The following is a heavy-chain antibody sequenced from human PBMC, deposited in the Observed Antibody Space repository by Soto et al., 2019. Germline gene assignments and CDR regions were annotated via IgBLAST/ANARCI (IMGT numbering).Heavy chain of an antibody. D-gene: IGHD3-22*01. V-gene: IGHV1-58*01. Sequence: QMQLVQSGPEVKKPGTSVKVSCKASGFTFTSSAVQWVRQARGQRLEWIGWIVVGSGNTNYAQKFQERVTITRDMSTSTAYMELSSLRSEDTAVYYSAADGGYYDSSGSEYFQHWAQGTLVTVSS. CDR3: AADGGYYDSSGSEYFQH. J-gene: IGHJ1*01. CDR1: GFTFTSSA. CDR2: IVVGSGNT.